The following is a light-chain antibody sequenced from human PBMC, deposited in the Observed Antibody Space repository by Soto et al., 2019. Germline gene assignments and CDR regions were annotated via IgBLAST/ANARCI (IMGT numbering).Light chain of an antibody. V-gene: IGLV2-8*01. CDR1: SSDVGGYNY. CDR2: EVS. J-gene: IGLJ3*02. Sequence: QSALTQPPSASGSPGQSVTISCTGSSSDVGGYNYVSWYQQHPGKAPNLVIYEVSKRPSGVPDRFSGSKSGNTATLTVSGVQAEDEADYYCSSYTGTNNFGVFGPGTKLTVL. CDR3: SSYTGTNNFGV.